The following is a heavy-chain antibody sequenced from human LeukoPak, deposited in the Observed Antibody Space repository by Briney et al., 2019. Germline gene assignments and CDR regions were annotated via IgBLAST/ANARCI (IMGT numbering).Heavy chain of an antibody. V-gene: IGHV3-7*01. Sequence: GGSLRLSCAASGFTFSSYWMSWVRQAPGKGPEWVANIKEDGSQKYYVDSVKGRFTISRDNAKNSLYLQMNSLRVEDTAVYYCARAHYIRDSSGYPDAFDIWGQGTMVTVSS. D-gene: IGHD3-22*01. CDR2: IKEDGSQK. J-gene: IGHJ3*02. CDR1: GFTFSSYW. CDR3: ARAHYIRDSSGYPDAFDI.